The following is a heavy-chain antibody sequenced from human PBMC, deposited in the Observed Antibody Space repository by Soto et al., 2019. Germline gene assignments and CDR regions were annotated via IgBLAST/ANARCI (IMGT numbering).Heavy chain of an antibody. CDR2: IYYSGST. CDR3: ARDRTRGYFDY. Sequence: SETLSLTCTVSGGSISSGDYYWSWIRQPPGKGLEWIGYIYYSGSTYYNPSLKSRVTISVDTSKNQFSLKLSSVTAADTAVYYCARDRTRGYFDYWGQGTLVTVSS. CDR1: GGSISSGDYY. J-gene: IGHJ4*02. V-gene: IGHV4-30-4*01. D-gene: IGHD1-1*01.